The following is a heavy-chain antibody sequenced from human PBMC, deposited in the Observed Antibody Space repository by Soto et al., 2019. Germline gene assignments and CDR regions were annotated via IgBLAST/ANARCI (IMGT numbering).Heavy chain of an antibody. CDR2: MNPNSGNT. D-gene: IGHD6-13*01. J-gene: IGHJ5*02. V-gene: IGHV1-8*01. Sequence: QVQLVQSGAEVKKPGASVKVSCKASGYTFTSYDINWVRQATGHGLEWMGWMNPNSGNTGYAQQFQGRVTMTSNTSIITAYMELSSLRSEDTAVYYCARERSAAGTGWFDPWGQGTLVTVSS. CDR1: GYTFTSYD. CDR3: ARERSAAGTGWFDP.